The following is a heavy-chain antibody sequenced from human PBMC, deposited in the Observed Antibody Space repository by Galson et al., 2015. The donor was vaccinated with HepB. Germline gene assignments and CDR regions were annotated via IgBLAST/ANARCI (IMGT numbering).Heavy chain of an antibody. Sequence: SVKVSCKASGHTFTSYGISWVRQAPGQGLEWMGWISAYNGNTTYAQKLQGRVTMTTDTSTSTAYMELRSLRSDDTAVYYCARDNSPDYGAPDAFDIWGQGTMVTVSS. CDR2: ISAYNGNT. J-gene: IGHJ3*02. CDR3: ARDNSPDYGAPDAFDI. V-gene: IGHV1-18*04. CDR1: GHTFTSYG. D-gene: IGHD4-17*01.